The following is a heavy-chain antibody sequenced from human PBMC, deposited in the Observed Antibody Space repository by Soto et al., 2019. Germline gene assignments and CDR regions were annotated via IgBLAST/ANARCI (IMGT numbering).Heavy chain of an antibody. D-gene: IGHD3-9*01. J-gene: IGHJ4*02. Sequence: QITLKESGPTLVRPTQTLTLTCAFSGFSLSTSGVGVGWIRQPPGKALEWLAVIYWDDSKHYSPSLGSRLTITTNTAKTQVVLTKTNMYHMDTRTYYCATKGPEDWPLDYWGQGTLVTVSS. CDR2: IYWDDSK. CDR3: ATKGPEDWPLDY. CDR1: GFSLSTSGVG. V-gene: IGHV2-5*02.